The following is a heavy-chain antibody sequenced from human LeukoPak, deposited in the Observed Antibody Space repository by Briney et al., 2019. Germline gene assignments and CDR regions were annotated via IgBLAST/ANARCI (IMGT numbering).Heavy chain of an antibody. V-gene: IGHV3-53*01. J-gene: IGHJ1*01. D-gene: IGHD3-22*01. Sequence: PGGSLRLSCAASGFTVSRNYMSWVRQAPGKGLEWVSVLYSGGSTNYADSVKGRFTISRGNSKNTLYLQMNSLRAEDTAVYYCARVRDYYDSRGYYFEYFDHWGQGTLVTVSS. CDR2: LYSGGST. CDR1: GFTVSRNY. CDR3: ARVRDYYDSRGYYFEYFDH.